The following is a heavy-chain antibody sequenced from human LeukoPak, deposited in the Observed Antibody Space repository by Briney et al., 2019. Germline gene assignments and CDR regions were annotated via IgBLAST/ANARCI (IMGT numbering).Heavy chain of an antibody. CDR2: ITTTTHT. CDR3: AKAGYDTSRSYFDY. J-gene: IGHJ4*02. D-gene: IGHD3-22*01. V-gene: IGHV3-21*04. CDR1: GFTFSTYT. Sequence: GGSLRLSCAASGFTFSTYTMNWVRQAPGKGLEWVSSITTTTHTYYADSMKGRFTISRDNANNSLSLQMNSLRPEDTAVYYCAKAGYDTSRSYFDYWGQGTLVTVSS.